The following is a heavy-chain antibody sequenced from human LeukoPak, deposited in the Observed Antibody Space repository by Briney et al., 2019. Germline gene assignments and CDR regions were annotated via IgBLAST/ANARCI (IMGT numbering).Heavy chain of an antibody. CDR1: GGSISSYY. Sequence: SETLSLTCTVSGGSISSYYWSWIRQPAGKGLEWIGRIYTSGSTNYNPSLKSRVTMSVDTSKNQFSLKLSSVTAADTAVYYCAREKSMVRGVLNWFDPWGQGTLVTVSS. D-gene: IGHD3-10*01. J-gene: IGHJ5*02. CDR2: IYTSGST. CDR3: AREKSMVRGVLNWFDP. V-gene: IGHV4-4*07.